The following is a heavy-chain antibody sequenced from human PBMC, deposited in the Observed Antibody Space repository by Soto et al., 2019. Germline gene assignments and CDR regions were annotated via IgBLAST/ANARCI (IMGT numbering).Heavy chain of an antibody. J-gene: IGHJ4*02. CDR2: ISYDGSND. CDR1: GFTFFSYG. CDR3: ARDPYRGSYFDS. V-gene: IGHV3-30*03. Sequence: QVRLVESGGGVVQPGTSLRLSCAASGFTFFSYGMHWVRQPPGKGLEWVSLISYDGSNDYYADSVKGRFTISRDNSRSTLYLQINSLRTEDTAIYFCARDPYRGSYFDSWGQGTLVTVSS. D-gene: IGHD1-26*01.